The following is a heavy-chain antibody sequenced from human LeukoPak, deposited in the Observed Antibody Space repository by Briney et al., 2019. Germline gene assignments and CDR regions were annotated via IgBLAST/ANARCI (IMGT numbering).Heavy chain of an antibody. D-gene: IGHD5-18*01. Sequence: PSETLSLTCAVYGGSFSGYYWSWIRQPAGKGLGWIGRIYTSGSTNYNPSLKSRVTMSVDTSKNQFSLNLSSVTAADTAVYYCARAGYIYAISYYYMDVWGKGTTVTISS. CDR1: GGSFSGYY. CDR3: ARAGYIYAISYYYMDV. J-gene: IGHJ6*03. V-gene: IGHV4-59*10. CDR2: IYTSGST.